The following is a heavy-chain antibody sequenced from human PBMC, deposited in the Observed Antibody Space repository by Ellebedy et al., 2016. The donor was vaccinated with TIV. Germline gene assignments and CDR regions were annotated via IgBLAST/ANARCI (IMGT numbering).Heavy chain of an antibody. J-gene: IGHJ3*01. CDR3: ARDRPHFYDSSGRMDAFDL. V-gene: IGHV3-33*01. Sequence: GGSLRLXCAASGFSFSSHRMHWVRQAAGKGLEWVAFVWTAGGTEDYAESVKGRFTISRDNSKNTVHLQMNSLRVDDTALYYCARDRPHFYDSSGRMDAFDLWGQGTMVTVSS. D-gene: IGHD3-22*01. CDR2: VWTAGGTE. CDR1: GFSFSSHR.